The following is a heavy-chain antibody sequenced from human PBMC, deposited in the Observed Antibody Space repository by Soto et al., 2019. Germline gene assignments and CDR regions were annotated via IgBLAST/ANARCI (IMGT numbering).Heavy chain of an antibody. J-gene: IGHJ5*02. CDR2: IYYSGST. Sequence: SETLSLTCSVSGGSINSSSYFWGWVRQPPGKGLEWIGSIYYSGSTYYNPSLRSRVTISVDTSKNQFSLKLSSVTAADTAVFYCARHYSSGSRNWFDPWGQGTLVTAPQ. CDR1: GGSINSSSYF. CDR3: ARHYSSGSRNWFDP. D-gene: IGHD6-19*01. V-gene: IGHV4-39*01.